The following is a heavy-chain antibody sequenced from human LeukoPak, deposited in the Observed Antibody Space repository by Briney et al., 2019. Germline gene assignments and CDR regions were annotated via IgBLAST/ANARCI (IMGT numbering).Heavy chain of an antibody. CDR1: GYTFTGYY. CDR3: ARSSIIAAAGPYYFDY. V-gene: IGHV1-46*01. J-gene: IGHJ4*02. Sequence: ASVKVSCKASGYTFTGYYMHWVRQAPGQGLEWMGLINPTGGSTSYAQKFQGRVTITADKSTSTAYMELSSLRSEDTAVYYCARSSIIAAAGPYYFDYWGQGTLVTVSS. CDR2: INPTGGST. D-gene: IGHD6-13*01.